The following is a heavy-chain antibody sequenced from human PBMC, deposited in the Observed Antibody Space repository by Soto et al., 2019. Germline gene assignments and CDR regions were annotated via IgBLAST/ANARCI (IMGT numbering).Heavy chain of an antibody. Sequence: ASVKVSCKASGGTFSSYAISWVRQAPGQGLEWMGGIIPIFGTANYAQKFQGRVTITADESTSTAYMELSSLRSEDTAVYYCARGGLWDIVVVPAANEWSEHHYYGMDVWGQGTTVTVSS. V-gene: IGHV1-69*13. CDR3: ARGGLWDIVVVPAANEWSEHHYYGMDV. D-gene: IGHD2-2*01. CDR2: IIPIFGTA. CDR1: GGTFSSYA. J-gene: IGHJ6*02.